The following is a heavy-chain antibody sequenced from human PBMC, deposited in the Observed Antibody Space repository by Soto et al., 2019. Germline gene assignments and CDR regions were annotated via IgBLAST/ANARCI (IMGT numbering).Heavy chain of an antibody. D-gene: IGHD6-6*01. V-gene: IGHV3-30-3*01. CDR2: ISYDGSNK. CDR1: GVTFRSYA. J-gene: IGHJ3*02. CDR3: ARVVKQLGLWSAFDI. Sequence: PGGSLRLSCAACGVTFRSYAMDGVLQAPGKGLEWVAVISYDGSNKYYADSVKGRFTISRDNSKNTLYLQMNSLRAEDTAVYYCARVVKQLGLWSAFDIWGHGTMVTVSS.